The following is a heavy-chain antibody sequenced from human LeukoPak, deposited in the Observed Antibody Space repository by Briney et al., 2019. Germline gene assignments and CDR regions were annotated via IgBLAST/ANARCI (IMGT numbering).Heavy chain of an antibody. V-gene: IGHV4-34*01. CDR3: AGRRSCTSCYVTFDY. Sequence: TSSETLTLTCAVYGVSFSGYYWGWIRQPPGKGLEWIGEINHSGSTNYNPSLKSRVTISVDTSKNQFSLKLSSVTAADTAVYYCAGRRSCTSCYVTFDYWGQGTLVTVSS. J-gene: IGHJ4*02. CDR1: GVSFSGYY. CDR2: INHSGST. D-gene: IGHD2-2*01.